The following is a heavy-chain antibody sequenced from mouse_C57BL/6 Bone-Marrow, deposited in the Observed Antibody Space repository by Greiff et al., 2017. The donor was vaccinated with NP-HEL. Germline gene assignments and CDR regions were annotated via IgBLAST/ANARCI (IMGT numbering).Heavy chain of an antibody. Sequence: EVKVVESGPGLAKPSQTLSLTCSVTGYSITSDYWNWIRKFPGNKLEYMGYISYSGSTYYNPSLKSRISITRDTSKNQYYLQLNSVTTEDTATYYCARLHYGSSHWYFDVWGTGTTVTVSS. CDR1: GYSITSDY. V-gene: IGHV3-8*01. J-gene: IGHJ1*03. CDR3: ARLHYGSSHWYFDV. D-gene: IGHD1-1*01. CDR2: ISYSGST.